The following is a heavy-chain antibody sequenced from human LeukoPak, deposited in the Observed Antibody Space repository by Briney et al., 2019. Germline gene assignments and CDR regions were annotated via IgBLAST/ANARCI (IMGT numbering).Heavy chain of an antibody. CDR1: GFTFSNAW. V-gene: IGHV3-15*01. J-gene: IGHJ4*02. D-gene: IGHD7-27*01. Sequence: PGGSLRLSCAASGFTFSNAWMSWVRQAPGKGLEWVGRIKSKTDGGTTDYAAPVKGRFTISRDDSKNTLYLQMNSLKTEDTAVYYCTTDGGNWGLPIDYWGQGTLVTVSS. CDR3: TTDGGNWGLPIDY. CDR2: IKSKTDGGTT.